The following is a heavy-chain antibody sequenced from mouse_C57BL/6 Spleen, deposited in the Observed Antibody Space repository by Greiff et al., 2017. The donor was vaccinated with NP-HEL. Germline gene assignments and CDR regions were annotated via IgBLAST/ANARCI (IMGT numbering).Heavy chain of an antibody. CDR3: TTGARYYYAMDY. Sequence: QVQLQQSGAELVRPGASVTLSCKASGYTFTDYEMHWVKQTPVHGLEWIGAIDPETGGTAYNQKFKGKAILTADKSSSTAYMELRSLTSEDSAVYYCTTGARYYYAMDYWGQGTSVTVSS. CDR1: GYTFTDYE. V-gene: IGHV1-15*01. D-gene: IGHD4-1*01. J-gene: IGHJ4*01. CDR2: IDPETGGT.